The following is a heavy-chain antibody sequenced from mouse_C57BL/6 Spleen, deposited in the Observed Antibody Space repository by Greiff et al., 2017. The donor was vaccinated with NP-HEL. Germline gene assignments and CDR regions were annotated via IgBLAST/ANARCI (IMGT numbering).Heavy chain of an antibody. CDR3: ARDFDYYGSSWFAY. Sequence: EVQLQQSGPELVKPGASVKMSCKASGYTFTDYNMHWVKQSHGKSLEWIGYINPNNGGTSYKQKFKGKATLTVNKSSSTAYMELRSLTSEDSAVYYCARDFDYYGSSWFAYWGQGTLVTVSA. CDR1: GYTFTDYN. D-gene: IGHD1-1*01. V-gene: IGHV1-22*01. CDR2: INPNNGGT. J-gene: IGHJ3*01.